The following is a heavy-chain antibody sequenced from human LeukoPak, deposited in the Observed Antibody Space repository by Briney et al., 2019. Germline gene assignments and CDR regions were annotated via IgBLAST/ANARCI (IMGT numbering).Heavy chain of an antibody. Sequence: SETLSLTCGVSGGSISNTNWWSWVRQPPGQGLEWIGEISLTGLTHYNPSLESRVTVSLDKSKNQLSLNLTSVTAADTAVYYCSRENGAFSPFGYWGQGALVTVLS. J-gene: IGHJ4*02. V-gene: IGHV4-4*02. CDR2: ISLTGLT. D-gene: IGHD2-8*01. CDR3: SRENGAFSPFGY. CDR1: GGSISNTNW.